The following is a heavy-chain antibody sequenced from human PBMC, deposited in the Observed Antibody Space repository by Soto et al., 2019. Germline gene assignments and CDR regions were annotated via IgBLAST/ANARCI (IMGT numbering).Heavy chain of an antibody. CDR3: ARDQTYYDFWSGYYIWFDP. CDR2: ISAYNGNT. D-gene: IGHD3-3*01. CDR1: GYTFTSYG. J-gene: IGHJ5*02. Sequence: ASVKVSCKASGYTFTSYGISWVRQAPGQGLEWMGWISAYNGNTNYAQKLQGRVTMTTDTSTSTAYMELRSLRSDDTAVYYCARDQTYYDFWSGYYIWFDPWGQGTLVTVSS. V-gene: IGHV1-18*01.